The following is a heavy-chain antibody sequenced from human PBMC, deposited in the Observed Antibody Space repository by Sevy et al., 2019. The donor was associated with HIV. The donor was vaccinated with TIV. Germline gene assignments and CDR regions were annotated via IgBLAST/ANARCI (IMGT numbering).Heavy chain of an antibody. D-gene: IGHD2-2*01. Sequence: GGSLRLSCSVSGITVSSTYMSWVRQAPGKGLEWVSVIFSGGGTSYADSVEGRFSISRDNSENRVYLQMKSLRVADTVTYYCATEEYTSSWITGWLDAWGQGTLVTVSS. J-gene: IGHJ5*02. CDR2: IFSGGGT. V-gene: IGHV3-53*01. CDR1: GITVSSTY. CDR3: ATEEYTSSWITGWLDA.